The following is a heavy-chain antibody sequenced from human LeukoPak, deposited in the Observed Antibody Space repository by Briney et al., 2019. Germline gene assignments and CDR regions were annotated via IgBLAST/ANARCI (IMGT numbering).Heavy chain of an antibody. CDR2: ISWDGGST. CDR3: ARGQYYYGMDV. V-gene: IGHV3-43*01. J-gene: IGHJ6*02. Sequence: GGSLRLSCAASGFTFDDYTMHWVRQAPGKGLEWVSLISWDGGSTYYADSVKGRFTISRDNSKISLYLQMNSLRTEDTALYYCARGQYYYGMDVWGQGTTVTVSS. CDR1: GFTFDDYT.